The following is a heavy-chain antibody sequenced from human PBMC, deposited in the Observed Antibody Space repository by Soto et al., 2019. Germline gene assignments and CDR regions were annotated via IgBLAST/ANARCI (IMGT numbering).Heavy chain of an antibody. CDR1: GVSISSSNG. J-gene: IGHJ4*02. D-gene: IGHD5-18*01. CDR3: ARATGMAPFDY. Sequence: PSETLSLTWAVSGVSISSSNGWSWVSQPPGKGLEWIGEIYHSGSTNYNPSLKSRVTISVDKSKNQFSLKLSSVTAADTAVYYCARATGMAPFDYWGQGTLVTVSS. CDR2: IYHSGST. V-gene: IGHV4-4*02.